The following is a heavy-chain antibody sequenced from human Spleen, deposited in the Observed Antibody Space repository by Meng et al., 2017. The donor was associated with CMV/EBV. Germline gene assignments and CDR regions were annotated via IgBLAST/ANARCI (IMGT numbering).Heavy chain of an antibody. CDR1: GGSFSGNNW. CDR3: ARVTRDYGDSYFDY. Sequence: VSGGSFSGNNWWSWVRQPPGKGLEWIGEIFHSGSTNYNPSLKSRVTISIDKSKNQFSLKLSSVTAADTAVYYCARVTRDYGDSYFDYWGQGTLVTVSS. V-gene: IGHV4-4*02. J-gene: IGHJ4*02. D-gene: IGHD4-17*01. CDR2: IFHSGST.